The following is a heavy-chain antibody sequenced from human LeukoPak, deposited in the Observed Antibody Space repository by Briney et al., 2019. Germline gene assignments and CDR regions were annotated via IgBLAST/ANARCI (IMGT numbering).Heavy chain of an antibody. Sequence: GGALRLSCAASGFTYSSYSMNWVRQAPGKGLEWVSYISSSSSTIYYADPVKGRFTISRDNAKNPLYQQINILTHEDTAGYYCASGSKVASSFKLDYWGQGTLVTVSS. CDR2: ISSSSSTI. V-gene: IGHV3-48*02. CDR1: GFTYSSYS. D-gene: IGHD6-19*01. J-gene: IGHJ4*02. CDR3: ASGSKVASSFKLDY.